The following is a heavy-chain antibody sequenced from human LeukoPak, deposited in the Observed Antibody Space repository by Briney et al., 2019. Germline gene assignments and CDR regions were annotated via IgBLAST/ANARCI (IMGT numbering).Heavy chain of an antibody. CDR3: ARDPSSWGYYFDY. CDR2: ISGSGGST. V-gene: IGHV3-23*01. J-gene: IGHJ4*02. D-gene: IGHD6-13*01. CDR1: GFTFSNYA. Sequence: PGGSLRLSCAASGFTFSNYAMSWVRQAPGKWLEWVSAISGSGGSTYYADSVKGRFTISRDNSKNTLYLQMNSLRAEDTAVFYCARDPSSWGYYFDYWGQGTLVTVSS.